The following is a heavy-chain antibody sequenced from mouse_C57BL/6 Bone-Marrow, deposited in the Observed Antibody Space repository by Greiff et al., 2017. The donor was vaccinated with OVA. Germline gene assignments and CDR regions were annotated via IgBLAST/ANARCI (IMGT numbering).Heavy chain of an antibody. Sequence: VQLKESGAELVRSGASVKLSCTASGFNIKDDYMHWVKQRPEQGLEWIGWIDPENGDTEYASKFQGKATITADTSSNTAYLQLSSLTSEDTAVYYCTTNFDFDYWGQGTTLTVSS. CDR1: GFNIKDDY. J-gene: IGHJ2*01. CDR2: IDPENGDT. V-gene: IGHV14-4*01. CDR3: TTNFDFDY.